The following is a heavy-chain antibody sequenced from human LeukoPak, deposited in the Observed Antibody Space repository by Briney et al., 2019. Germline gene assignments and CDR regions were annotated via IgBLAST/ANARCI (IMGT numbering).Heavy chain of an antibody. D-gene: IGHD6-13*01. Sequence: IPSETLSLTCTVSGGPINSYYWTWIRQSPGKGLEWLGYIYYSGSTNYNPSLKSRVTMSVDTSKNQFSLKLSSVTAADTAVYYCARHYIASGGGDAFDIWGQGTMVTVSS. J-gene: IGHJ3*02. CDR3: ARHYIASGGGDAFDI. CDR2: IYYSGST. V-gene: IGHV4-59*08. CDR1: GGPINSYY.